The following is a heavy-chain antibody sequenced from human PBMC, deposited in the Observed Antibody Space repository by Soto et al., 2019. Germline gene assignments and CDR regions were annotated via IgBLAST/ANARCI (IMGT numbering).Heavy chain of an antibody. Sequence: QVQLQESGPGLVKPAQTLSLTCTVSGGSISSVGYYWNWIRQHPGKGLEWIGSIYYSGGTYYNPSHKSGVGISVDAAKNQFSLKLSPVTAADTAIYCCARAWGRDVAAVYFDFWGQGTLVTVSS. V-gene: IGHV4-31*03. CDR2: IYYSGGT. CDR1: GGSISSVGYY. CDR3: ARAWGRDVAAVYFDF. J-gene: IGHJ4*02. D-gene: IGHD3-16*01.